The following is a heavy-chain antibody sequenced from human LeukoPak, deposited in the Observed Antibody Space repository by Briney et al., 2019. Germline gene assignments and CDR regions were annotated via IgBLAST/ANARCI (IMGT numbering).Heavy chain of an antibody. CDR1: GGSISSDNYS. J-gene: IGHJ6*03. CDR3: ARVRNSKRHYYGSGRYYYYMDV. D-gene: IGHD3-10*01. CDR2: VYTSGST. Sequence: SETLSLTCTVSGGSISSDNYSWSWIRQPAGKGLEWIGRVYTSGSTNYNPSLKSRVTISVDTSKNQFSLKLSSVTAADTAVNYCARVRNSKRHYYGSGRYYYYMDVWGKGTTVTISS. V-gene: IGHV4-61*02.